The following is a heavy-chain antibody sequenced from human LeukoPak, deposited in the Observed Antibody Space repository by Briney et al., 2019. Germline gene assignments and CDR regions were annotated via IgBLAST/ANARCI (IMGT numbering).Heavy chain of an antibody. V-gene: IGHV3-23*01. J-gene: IGHJ4*02. D-gene: IGHD6-19*01. CDR1: GFTFSTYG. CDR3: AKMPESSGWYNFDN. Sequence: TGGSLRLSCAASGFTFSTYGMSWARQAPGKGLEWVSAISGSGISTYYTDSVKGRFNISRDNSKNTLYLQMNSLRAEDTAVYYCAKMPESSGWYNFDNWGQGTLVTVSS. CDR2: ISGSGIST.